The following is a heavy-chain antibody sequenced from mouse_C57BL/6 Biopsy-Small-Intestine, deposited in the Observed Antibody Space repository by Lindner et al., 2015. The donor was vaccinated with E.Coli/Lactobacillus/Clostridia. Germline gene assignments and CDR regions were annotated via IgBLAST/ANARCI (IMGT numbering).Heavy chain of an antibody. J-gene: IGHJ3*01. D-gene: IGHD2-12*01. CDR1: GFTFSSYA. Sequence: VQLQESWGGLVKPGGSLKLSCAASGFTFSSYAMSWVRQTPEKRLEWVAAINSNGGSTYYPDTVKDRFTISRDNAKNTLYLQMSSLRSEDTALYYCARQSYYSYDLAWFAYWGQGTLVTVSA. V-gene: IGHV5-6-2*01. CDR2: INSNGGST. CDR3: ARQSYYSYDLAWFAY.